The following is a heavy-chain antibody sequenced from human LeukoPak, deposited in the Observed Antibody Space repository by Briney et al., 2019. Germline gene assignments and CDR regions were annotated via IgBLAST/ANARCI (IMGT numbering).Heavy chain of an antibody. Sequence: SETLSLTCAVSGASISSGGYSWSWIRQPPGKGLEWIGSIYYTGSTYYNPSLKSRVTIYVDTSKNQFSLKLSSVTAADTAVYYCARDVWFGEGMLALSRYYFDYWGQGTLVTVSS. V-gene: IGHV4-30-2*03. CDR1: GASISSGGYS. CDR2: IYYTGST. J-gene: IGHJ4*02. D-gene: IGHD3-10*01. CDR3: ARDVWFGEGMLALSRYYFDY.